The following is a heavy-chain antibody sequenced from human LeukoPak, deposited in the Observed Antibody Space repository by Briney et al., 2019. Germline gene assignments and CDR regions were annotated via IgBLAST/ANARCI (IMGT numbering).Heavy chain of an antibody. V-gene: IGHV3-30*04. CDR1: GFTFSSYA. J-gene: IGHJ4*02. Sequence: PGGSLRLSCAASGFTFSSYAMHWARQAPGKGLEWVAVISYDGSNKYYADSVKGRFTISRDNSKNTLYLQMNSLRAEDTAVYYCARGGASNYYGSGSYYLFDYWGQGTLVTVSS. CDR3: ARGGASNYYGSGSYYLFDY. CDR2: ISYDGSNK. D-gene: IGHD3-10*01.